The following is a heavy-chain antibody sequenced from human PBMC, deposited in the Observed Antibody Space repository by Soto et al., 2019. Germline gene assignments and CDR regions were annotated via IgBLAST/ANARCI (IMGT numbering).Heavy chain of an antibody. J-gene: IGHJ3*02. CDR3: ARGVWRSSSRSDCFDI. V-gene: IGHV3-11*04. Sequence: QVQLVEAGGGLVKPGGSLRLSCAASGFTFSDYYMSWILQAPGKGLEWLSYISSSGTTIYYADCVKGRFTISRDKAKDCLYLQMNSLRADEKGVYQCARGVWRSSSRSDCFDIWGQGKVVTVSS. CDR2: ISSSGTTI. D-gene: IGHD6-6*01. CDR1: GFTFSDYY.